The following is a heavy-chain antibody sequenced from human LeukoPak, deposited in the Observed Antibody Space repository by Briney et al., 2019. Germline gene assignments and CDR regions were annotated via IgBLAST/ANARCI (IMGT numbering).Heavy chain of an antibody. CDR2: IYHSGST. J-gene: IGHJ6*03. D-gene: IGHD2-8*01. V-gene: IGHV4-38-2*01. CDR3: ARTTSNGYYDYMDV. Sequence: SETLSLTCAVSGYSISSGYYWGWIRQPPGKGLEWIGSIYHSGSTYYNPSLKSRVTISVDTSKNQFSLKLSSVTAADTAVYYCARTTSNGYYDYMDVWGKGTTVTVSS. CDR1: GYSISSGYY.